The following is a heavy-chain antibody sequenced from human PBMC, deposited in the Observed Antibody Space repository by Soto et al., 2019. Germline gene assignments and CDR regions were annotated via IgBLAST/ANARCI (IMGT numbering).Heavy chain of an antibody. D-gene: IGHD3-9*01. CDR1: GYTFTSYG. Sequence: QVQLVQSGAEVKKPGASVKVSCKASGYTFTSYGISWVRQAPGQGLEWMGWISAYNGNTNYAQKLQGRVTMTTDTCTSTAHMELRGQRSGGTGRYSWARESPALRYFCWVFYSASPDHWGQGTMVPVSS. CDR3: ARESPALRYFCWVFYSASPDH. CDR2: ISAYNGNT. J-gene: IGHJ3*01. V-gene: IGHV1-18*01.